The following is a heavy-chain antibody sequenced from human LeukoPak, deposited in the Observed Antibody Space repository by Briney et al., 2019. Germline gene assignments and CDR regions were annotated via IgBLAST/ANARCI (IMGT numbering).Heavy chain of an antibody. CDR1: GFTFSDYY. CDR3: ATHMVRGVTYFDY. Sequence: PGGSLRLSCAASGFTFSDYYMSWIRQAPGKGLEWVSYISSSGSTIYYADSVKGRFTVSRDNAKNSLYLQMNSLRAEDTAVYYCATHMVRGVTYFDYWGQGTLVTVSS. CDR2: ISSSGSTI. J-gene: IGHJ4*02. V-gene: IGHV3-11*04. D-gene: IGHD3-10*01.